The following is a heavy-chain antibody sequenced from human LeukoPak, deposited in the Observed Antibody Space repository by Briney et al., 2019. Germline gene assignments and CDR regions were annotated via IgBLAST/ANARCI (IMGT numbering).Heavy chain of an antibody. CDR1: AGSFSGYY. D-gene: IGHD6-6*01. CDR3: ARDWGVSARPGYMDV. J-gene: IGHJ6*03. CDR2: INHSGST. Sequence: ASETLSLTCAVYAGSFSGYYWSWIRQPPGKGLEWIGEINHSGSTNYNPSLKSRVTISVDTSKNQFSLRLSSVTAADTAVYYCARDWGVSARPGYMDVWGKGTTVTVSS. V-gene: IGHV4-34*01.